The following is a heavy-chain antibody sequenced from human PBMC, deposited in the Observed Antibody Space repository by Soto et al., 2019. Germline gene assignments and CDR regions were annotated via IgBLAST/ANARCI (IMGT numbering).Heavy chain of an antibody. V-gene: IGHV4-34*01. CDR3: ARGRLSDYVWGSYRYSFDY. J-gene: IGHJ4*02. D-gene: IGHD3-16*02. Sequence: QVQLQQWGAGLLKPSETLSLTCAVYGGSFSGYYWSWIRQPPGKGLAWIGEVNHSGSTNYNPSLKSRVTISVDMSKNQFSLKLNSVTAGDTAVYYCARGRLSDYVWGSYRYSFDYWGQGTLVTVSS. CDR2: VNHSGST. CDR1: GGSFSGYY.